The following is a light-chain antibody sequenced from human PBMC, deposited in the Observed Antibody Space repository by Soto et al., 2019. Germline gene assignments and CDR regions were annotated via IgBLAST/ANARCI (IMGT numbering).Light chain of an antibody. Sequence: DIQMTQSPSSLSASVGDIVTITCRASQSISVHLNWYQQKGGKVPKLLIYAASNLYSGVPSRFSGSGSETDFALTISSLQPEDFATYYCQQSYITPYTFGQGTRLEIK. J-gene: IGKJ2*01. V-gene: IGKV1-39*01. CDR2: AAS. CDR1: QSISVH. CDR3: QQSYITPYT.